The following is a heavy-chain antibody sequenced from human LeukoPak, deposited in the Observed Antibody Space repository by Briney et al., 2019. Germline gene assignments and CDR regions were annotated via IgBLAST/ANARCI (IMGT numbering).Heavy chain of an antibody. Sequence: ASVKVSCKASGYTFTSYGITWVRQAPGQGLEWMGWISVYNGNINYAQKLQGRVTMTTDKSTSTAYMGLRSLRSDDTAVYYCARTNYDFWSGYYDHWFDPWGQGTLVTVSS. D-gene: IGHD3-3*01. CDR2: ISVYNGNI. J-gene: IGHJ5*02. CDR1: GYTFTSYG. CDR3: ARTNYDFWSGYYDHWFDP. V-gene: IGHV1-18*01.